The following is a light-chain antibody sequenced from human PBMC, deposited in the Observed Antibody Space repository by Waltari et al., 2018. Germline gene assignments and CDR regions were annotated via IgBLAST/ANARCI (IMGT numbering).Light chain of an antibody. Sequence: QSVLTQPPSASGTPGQKVTISCSGSYSNIGSNIVTWYQQLPGTAPKLRIQSNDYRPSAVPDRCSGSKSGTSASLAISGLQSEDEADYDCATWDDRLTGVVFGGGTRVTVL. CDR3: ATWDDRLTGVV. V-gene: IGLV1-44*01. CDR1: YSNIGSNI. CDR2: SND. J-gene: IGLJ2*01.